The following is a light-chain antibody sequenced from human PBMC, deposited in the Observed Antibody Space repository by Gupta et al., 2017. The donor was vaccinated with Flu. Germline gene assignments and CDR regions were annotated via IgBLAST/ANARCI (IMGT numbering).Light chain of an antibody. V-gene: IGKV1-17*01. J-gene: IGKJ3*01. CDR3: MQRMQDPGT. Sequence: PMPQSPSSLSASVGDRVTITCRESQGIRNDLGWYQQKPGKAPKRLIYAASSLHSGVPARFSGSGSGTDFTLKISRMKAEDVAAYYCMQRMQDPGTFGPGTKVEIK. CDR1: QGIRND. CDR2: AAS.